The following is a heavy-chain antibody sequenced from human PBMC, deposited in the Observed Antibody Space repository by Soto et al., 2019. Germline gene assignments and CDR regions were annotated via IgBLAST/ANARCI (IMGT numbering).Heavy chain of an antibody. CDR1: GYTFTSYA. D-gene: IGHD6-19*01. V-gene: IGHV1-3*05. CDR2: INAGNGNT. Sequence: QVQLVQSGAEEKKPGASVKVSCKASGYTFTSYAMHWVRQAPGQRLEWMGWINAGNGNTKYSQKFQGRVTITRDTAASIAYRALSSLRSEDTAVYYCASGGGWYVWFDPWGQGTLVTVSS. J-gene: IGHJ5*02. CDR3: ASGGGWYVWFDP.